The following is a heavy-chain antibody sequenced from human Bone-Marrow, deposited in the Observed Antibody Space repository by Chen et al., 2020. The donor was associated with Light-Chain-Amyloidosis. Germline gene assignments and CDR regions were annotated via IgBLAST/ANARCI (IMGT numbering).Heavy chain of an antibody. CDR2: MSFDGSNK. Sequence: QVQLVESGGGVVQPGRSLRLSCAAPGSTLSSFGLHWVRQAPGMGLEWVAVMSFDGSNKYYADSVKGRFTISIDNFKNTLYLQMNSLRAEDTAVYYCAKGNYGGKVDYWGQGTLVTVSS. CDR3: AKGNYGGKVDY. CDR1: GSTLSSFG. J-gene: IGHJ4*02. D-gene: IGHD4-17*01. V-gene: IGHV3-30*18.